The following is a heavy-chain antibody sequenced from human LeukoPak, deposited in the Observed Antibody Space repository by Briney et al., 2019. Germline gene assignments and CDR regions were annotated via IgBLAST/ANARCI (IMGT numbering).Heavy chain of an antibody. D-gene: IGHD6-19*01. CDR3: AKDLDSSGWYSLY. CDR1: GFTFSSYG. CDR2: ISYDGSNK. V-gene: IGHV3-30*18. Sequence: PGGSLRLSCAASGFTFSSYGMHWVRQAPGKGLEWVAVISYDGSNKYYADSVKGRFTISRDNSKNTLYLQMNSLRAEDTAVYYCAKDLDSSGWYSLYWGQGTLVTVSS. J-gene: IGHJ4*02.